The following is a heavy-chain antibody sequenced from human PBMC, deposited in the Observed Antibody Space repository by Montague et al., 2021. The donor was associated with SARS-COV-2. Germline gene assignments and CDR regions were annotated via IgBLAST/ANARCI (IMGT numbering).Heavy chain of an antibody. CDR3: ARQKDGGYSGYDFFDC. CDR1: GGSISSNSYY. J-gene: IGHJ4*02. CDR2: VYYTGGN. Sequence: SETLSLTCTVSGGSISSNSYYWGWIRPPPGKGLEWIGSVYYTGGNYYSPSLQSRFIISVATSKNQFSLRLSSVTVTDTAVYYCARQKDGGYSGYDFFDCWGQGTLVTVS. D-gene: IGHD5-12*01. V-gene: IGHV4-39*01.